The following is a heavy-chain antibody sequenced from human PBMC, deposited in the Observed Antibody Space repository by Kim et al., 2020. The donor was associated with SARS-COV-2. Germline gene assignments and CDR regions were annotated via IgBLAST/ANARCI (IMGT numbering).Heavy chain of an antibody. V-gene: IGHV3-48*03. J-gene: IGHJ4*02. CDR3: ARVGAISGYDYDDC. D-gene: IGHD5-12*01. CDR1: GFTFSVYE. CDR2: ISGSGRTI. Sequence: GGSLRLSCVASGFTFSVYEMIWVRQTPGKGLEWLSYISGSGRTIYYAESVEGRFTISRDNAKNSLYLQMNSLKAEDTALYYCARVGAISGYDYDDCWGQGALVTVSS.